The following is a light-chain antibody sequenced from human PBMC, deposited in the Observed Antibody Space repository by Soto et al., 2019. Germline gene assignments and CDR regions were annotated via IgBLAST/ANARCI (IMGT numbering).Light chain of an antibody. CDR1: QSVSSN. CDR2: GAS. V-gene: IGKV3-15*01. J-gene: IGKJ1*01. Sequence: EIVMTQSPGTLSLSPGERATLSCRASQSVSSNLAWYQQIPGQAPRLLIYGASTRATGIPARFSGRGSGTEFTLALSSLQSEDFAVYYCQQYNYWPQTFGLGTKVEIK. CDR3: QQYNYWPQT.